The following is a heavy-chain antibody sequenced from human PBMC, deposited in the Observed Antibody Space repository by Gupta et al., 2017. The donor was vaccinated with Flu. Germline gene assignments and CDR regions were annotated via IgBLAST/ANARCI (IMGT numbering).Heavy chain of an antibody. CDR2: ISYDGSNQ. J-gene: IGHJ4*02. CDR3: ARAKIDSSGFLSLIFVDY. Sequence: GKGLELVSVISYDGSNQYYADSVKGRFTISRDNSKNTLYVQMNSLRPEDTAVYYCARAKIDSSGFLSLIFVDYWGQGTLVTVSS. D-gene: IGHD3-22*01. V-gene: IGHV3-30-3*01.